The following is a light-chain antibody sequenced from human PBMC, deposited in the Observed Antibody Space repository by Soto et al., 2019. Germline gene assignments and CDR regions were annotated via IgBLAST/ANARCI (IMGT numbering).Light chain of an antibody. V-gene: IGLV2-14*01. CDR1: SSDVGGYNY. J-gene: IGLJ1*01. CDR3: SSYTSSSTLYV. CDR2: DVS. Sequence: QSALTQPASVSGSPGQSITISCTGTSSDVGGYNYVSWYQQHPGKAPKLMIYDVSKRPSGVSNRFSGSKSGNTASLTISGRQAEDEDDYYCSSYTSSSTLYVFGTGTKLTVL.